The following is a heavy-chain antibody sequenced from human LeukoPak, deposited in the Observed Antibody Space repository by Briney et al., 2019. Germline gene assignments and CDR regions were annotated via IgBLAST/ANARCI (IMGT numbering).Heavy chain of an antibody. Sequence: GGSLRLSCAASGFTFDDYAMHWVRQTPGKGLEWVAVISYEGSNKYYADSVRGRFTISRDSSENTLYLQMSSLRAEDTAVYYCARTTTVTSGGHNYYGMDVWGQGTTVTVSS. CDR1: GFTFDDYA. J-gene: IGHJ6*02. D-gene: IGHD4-17*01. CDR3: ARTTTVTSGGHNYYGMDV. CDR2: ISYEGSNK. V-gene: IGHV3-30-3*01.